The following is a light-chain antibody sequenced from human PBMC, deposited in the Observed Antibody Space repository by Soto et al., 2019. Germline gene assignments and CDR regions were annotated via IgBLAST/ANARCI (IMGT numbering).Light chain of an antibody. V-gene: IGKV3-20*01. J-gene: IGKJ2*01. CDR3: QQYGSSPYT. CDR1: QSVSSY. Sequence: EIVLTQSPATLSLSPGERATLSCRASQSVSSYLAWYQQKPGQAPRLLIYAASSRATGIPDRFSGSGSGTDFTLTISRLEPEDFAVYYCQQYGSSPYTFGQGTKVDIK. CDR2: AAS.